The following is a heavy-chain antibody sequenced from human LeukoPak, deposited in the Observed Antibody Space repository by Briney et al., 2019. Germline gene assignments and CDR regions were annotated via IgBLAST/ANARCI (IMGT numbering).Heavy chain of an antibody. CDR3: ARNILFAFDI. CDR2: IYNDGST. J-gene: IGHJ3*02. Sequence: AGSLRLSCAASGLTVSSSYMSWVRQAPGKGLEWVSIIYNDGSTYYADSMKGRFTISRDNSKNTLYLQVNSLRAEDTAMYYCARNILFAFDIWGQGTMVTVSS. V-gene: IGHV3-53*01. CDR1: GLTVSSSY.